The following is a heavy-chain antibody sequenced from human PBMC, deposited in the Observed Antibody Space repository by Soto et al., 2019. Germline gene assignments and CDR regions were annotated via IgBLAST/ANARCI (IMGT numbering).Heavy chain of an antibody. Sequence: GESLKISGQSCGYSFTNYWIAWVRQMPGKGLERMGIIYPGDSDTRYSPSFQGQVTISADKSISTAYLQWSSLKASDTAMYYCAGGGVRGVITRTRDYYGMDVWGQGTTVTVSS. CDR2: IYPGDSDT. CDR3: AGGGVRGVITRTRDYYGMDV. J-gene: IGHJ6*02. V-gene: IGHV5-51*01. D-gene: IGHD3-10*01. CDR1: GYSFTNYW.